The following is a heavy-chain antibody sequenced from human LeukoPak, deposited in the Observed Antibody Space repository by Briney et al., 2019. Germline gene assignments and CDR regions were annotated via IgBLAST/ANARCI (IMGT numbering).Heavy chain of an antibody. CDR3: ARVRRQVGSRWFDS. CDR1: GFPFSPNY. V-gene: IGHV3-53*01. CDR2: INTGGSA. J-gene: IGHJ5*01. Sequence: GGSLRLSCAASGFPFSPNYMSWVRQAPGKGLEWVSVINTGGSAFYADSVKGRFTISRDNSNNTLYLQMNSMRAEDTAVYYCARVRRQVGSRWFDSWGQGILVTVSS. D-gene: IGHD1-26*01.